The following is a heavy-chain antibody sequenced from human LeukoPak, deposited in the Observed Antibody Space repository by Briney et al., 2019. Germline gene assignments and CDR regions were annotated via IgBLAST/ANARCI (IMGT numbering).Heavy chain of an antibody. J-gene: IGHJ4*02. CDR2: ISVGASDT. CDR1: GFTFSTSP. V-gene: IGHV3-23*01. Sequence: TGGSLRLSCTASGFTFSTSPMSWLRQAPGKGPEWVAAISVGASDTNHADSVKGRFTISRDDSKSTLFLQMNTQRVEDTALYFCAKPPIGKYRPYHFWGQGTLVTVSS. CDR3: AKPPIGKYRPYHF. D-gene: IGHD2-2*01.